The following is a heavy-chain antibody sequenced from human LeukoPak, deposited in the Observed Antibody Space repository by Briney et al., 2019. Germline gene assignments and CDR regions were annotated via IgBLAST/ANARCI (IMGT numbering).Heavy chain of an antibody. CDR1: GFTFSSYA. Sequence: PGRSLRLSCAASGFTFSSYAMHWVRQAPGKGLEWVAVISYDGSNKYYADSVKGRFTISRDNSKNTLYLQMNSLRAEDTAVYHCASLLLQDYDFWSRDYYYMDVWGKGTTVTVSS. CDR3: ASLLLQDYDFWSRDYYYMDV. V-gene: IGHV3-30-3*01. CDR2: ISYDGSNK. J-gene: IGHJ6*03. D-gene: IGHD3-3*01.